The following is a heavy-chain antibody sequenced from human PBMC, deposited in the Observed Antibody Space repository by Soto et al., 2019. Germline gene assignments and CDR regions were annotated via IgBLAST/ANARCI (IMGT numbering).Heavy chain of an antibody. J-gene: IGHJ5*02. CDR3: ARGRGTYYDILTGYYTWFDP. CDR1: GYTFTSYD. CDR2: MNPNSGNT. V-gene: IGHV1-8*01. D-gene: IGHD3-9*01. Sequence: GASVKVSCKASGYTFTSYDINWVRQATGQGLEWMGWMNPNSGNTGYAQKFQGRVTMTRNTSISTAYMELSSLRSEDTAVYYCARGRGTYYDILTGYYTWFDPWGQGTLVTVSS.